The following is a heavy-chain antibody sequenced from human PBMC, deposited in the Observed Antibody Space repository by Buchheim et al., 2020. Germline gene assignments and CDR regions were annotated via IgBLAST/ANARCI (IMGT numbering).Heavy chain of an antibody. CDR3: ASNLRTYYYDSSGAFDY. D-gene: IGHD3-22*01. CDR2: IYHSGST. Sequence: QVQLQESGPGLVKPSGTLSLTCAVSGGSISSSNWWSWVRQPPGKGLEWIGEIYHSGSTNYNPSLKSRVTISVDKSKNQVFPKMSAVTAADTAVYYCASNLRTYYYDSSGAFDYWGQGTL. CDR1: GGSISSSNW. J-gene: IGHJ4*02. V-gene: IGHV4-4*02.